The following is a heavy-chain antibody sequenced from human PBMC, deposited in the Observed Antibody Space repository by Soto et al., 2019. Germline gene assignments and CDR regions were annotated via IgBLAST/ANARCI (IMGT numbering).Heavy chain of an antibody. CDR3: ARGMNPQDY. J-gene: IGHJ4*02. CDR1: WFSISSGVY. V-gene: IGHV4-38-2*02. Sequence: ETLRLTWNVSWFSISSGVYWGWVRQPPGKGLEWIGAIYHSGTTYFNPSLKSRVTMSIDTSKNQFSLSLASVAAADTAMYYCARGMNPQDYWGQGTLVTVSS. CDR2: IYHSGTT.